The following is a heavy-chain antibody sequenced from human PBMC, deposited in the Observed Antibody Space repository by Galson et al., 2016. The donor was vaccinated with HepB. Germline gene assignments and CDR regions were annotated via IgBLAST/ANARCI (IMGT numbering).Heavy chain of an antibody. J-gene: IGHJ6*02. Sequence: CAISGDRVSSKSAAWNWIRHSPLRGLEWLGRTYHTSNWYSDYAVSVKMRITINPDTSKNQFSLQLNSVTPEDTAVYSCARVRSGYSGYANPYYYGMDVWGQGTTGTVSS. CDR1: GDRVSSKSAA. V-gene: IGHV6-1*01. CDR3: ARVRSGYSGYANPYYYGMDV. CDR2: TYHTSNWYS. D-gene: IGHD5-12*01.